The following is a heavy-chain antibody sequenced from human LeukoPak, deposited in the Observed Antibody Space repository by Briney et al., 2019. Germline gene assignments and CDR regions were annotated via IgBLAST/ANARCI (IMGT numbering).Heavy chain of an antibody. CDR2: IYTSGST. Sequence: PSETLSLTCTVSGGSISSGSYYWSWIRQPAGKGLEWIGRIYTSGSTNYNPSLKSRVTISVDTSKNQFSLKLSSVTAADTAVYYCARAGGYNWNYYAFDIWGQGTMVTVSS. CDR1: GGSISSGSYY. CDR3: ARAGGYNWNYYAFDI. J-gene: IGHJ3*02. V-gene: IGHV4-61*02. D-gene: IGHD1-7*01.